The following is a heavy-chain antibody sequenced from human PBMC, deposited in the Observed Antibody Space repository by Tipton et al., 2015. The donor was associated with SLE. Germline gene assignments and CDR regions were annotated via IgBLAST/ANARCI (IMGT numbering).Heavy chain of an antibody. J-gene: IGHJ4*02. CDR1: GGSISSSSYY. CDR3: ARGELTTVTTGGYFDY. V-gene: IGHV4-39*07. Sequence: TLSLTCTVSGGSISSSSYYWDWIRQPPGKGLEWIGHIDHGWNTNHNPSLKSRVTISLDKSRNQFSLKLSFVTAADTAVYYCARGELTTVTTGGYFDYWGQGILVTVSS. D-gene: IGHD4-17*01. CDR2: IDHGWNT.